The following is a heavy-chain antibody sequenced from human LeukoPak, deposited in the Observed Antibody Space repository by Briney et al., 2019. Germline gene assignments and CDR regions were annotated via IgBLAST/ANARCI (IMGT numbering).Heavy chain of an antibody. CDR1: GYTFTGYY. J-gene: IGHJ5*02. V-gene: IGHV1-2*02. D-gene: IGHD3-10*01. CDR3: ARETSSYGSGSYPFDP. CDR2: INPNSGGT. Sequence: ASVKVSCKASGYTFTGYYMHWVRQAPGQGLEWMGWINPNSGGTNYAQKFRGRVTMTRDTSISTAYMELSRLRSDDTAVYYCARETSSYGSGSYPFDPWGQGTLVTVSS.